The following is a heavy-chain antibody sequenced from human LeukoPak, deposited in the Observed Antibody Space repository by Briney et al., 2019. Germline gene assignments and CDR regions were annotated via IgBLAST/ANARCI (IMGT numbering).Heavy chain of an antibody. J-gene: IGHJ4*02. D-gene: IGHD2-2*01. CDR2: IYYSGST. CDR3: ARSSIVVVPAAMGGFDY. V-gene: IGHV4-30-4*08. CDR1: GGSISSGDYY. Sequence: SETLSLTCTVSGGSISSGDYYWSWIRQPPGKGLEWIGYIYYSGSTYYNPSLKSRVTISVDTSKNQFSLKLSSVTAADTAVYYCARSSIVVVPAAMGGFDYWGQGTLVTVSS.